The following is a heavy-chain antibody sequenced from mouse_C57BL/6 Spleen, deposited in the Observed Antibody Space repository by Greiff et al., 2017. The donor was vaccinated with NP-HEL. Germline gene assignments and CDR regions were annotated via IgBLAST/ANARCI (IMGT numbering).Heavy chain of an antibody. D-gene: IGHD1-1*01. J-gene: IGHJ4*01. CDR2: IYPGNSDT. CDR3: TSTTVVADYYAMDY. Sequence: EVQLQQSGTVLARPGASVKMSCKTSGYTFTSYWMHWVKQRPGQGLEWIGAIYPGNSDTSYNQKFKGKAKMTAVTSASTAYMELSSLTNEDSAVYFCTSTTVVADYYAMDYWGQGTSVTVSS. V-gene: IGHV1-5*01. CDR1: GYTFTSYW.